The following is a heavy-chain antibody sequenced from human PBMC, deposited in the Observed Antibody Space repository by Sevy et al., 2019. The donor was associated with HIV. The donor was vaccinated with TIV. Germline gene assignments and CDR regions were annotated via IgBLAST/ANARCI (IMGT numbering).Heavy chain of an antibody. V-gene: IGHV3-53*01. CDR3: AGRYSGNYYGAFDI. CDR1: GFTVSSNY. D-gene: IGHD1-26*01. Sequence: GGSLRLSCAASGFTVSSNYMSWVRQAPGKGLEWVSVIYSGGSTYYADSVKGRFTISRDNYKNTLYLQMNSLRAEDTAMYYCAGRYSGNYYGAFDIWGQGTMVTVSS. J-gene: IGHJ3*02. CDR2: IYSGGST.